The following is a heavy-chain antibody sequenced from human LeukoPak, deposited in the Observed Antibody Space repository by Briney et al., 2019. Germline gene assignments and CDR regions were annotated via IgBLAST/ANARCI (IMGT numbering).Heavy chain of an antibody. Sequence: GGSLRLSCVASGFTLSTYWMHWVRQAPGKGLVWVSRITGDGSGTNYADSVKGRFTISRDNTKNTLYLQMDSLRAEDTAVYYCARFIVTYGDYWGQGALATVSS. V-gene: IGHV3-74*01. CDR1: GFTLSTYW. J-gene: IGHJ4*02. D-gene: IGHD3-10*01. CDR2: ITGDGSGT. CDR3: ARFIVTYGDY.